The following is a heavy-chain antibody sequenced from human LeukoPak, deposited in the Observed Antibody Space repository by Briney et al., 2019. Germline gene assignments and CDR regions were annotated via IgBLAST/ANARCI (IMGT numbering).Heavy chain of an antibody. CDR1: GFTFRSYW. CDR2: INSDGSTT. D-gene: IGHD5-18*01. Sequence: GGSLTLSCAASGFTFRSYWMHWVRHAPGKGLVWVSLINSDGSTTTYAASVKGRFTISRDNAKNTVDLQMNSLTAEDTAVYYCARDRGHTFDYWGQGTLVTVSS. J-gene: IGHJ4*02. V-gene: IGHV3-74*01. CDR3: ARDRGHTFDY.